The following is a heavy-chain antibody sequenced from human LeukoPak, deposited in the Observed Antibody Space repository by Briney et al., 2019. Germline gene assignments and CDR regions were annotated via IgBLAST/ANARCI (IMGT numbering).Heavy chain of an antibody. J-gene: IGHJ4*02. Sequence: SETLSLTCAVYGGSFGGYYWSWIRQPPGKGLEWIGEINHSGSTNYNPSLKSRVTLSVDTSKNQFSLKLSSVTAADTAVYYCARVRGRYSSSSEFDYWGQGTLVTVSS. CDR3: ARVRGRYSSSSEFDY. D-gene: IGHD6-6*01. CDR1: GGSFGGYY. CDR2: INHSGST. V-gene: IGHV4-34*01.